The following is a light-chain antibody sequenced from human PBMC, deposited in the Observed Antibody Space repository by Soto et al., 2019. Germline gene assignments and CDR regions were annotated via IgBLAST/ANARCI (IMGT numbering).Light chain of an antibody. CDR2: ATS. CDR3: QQYGSTPFT. J-gene: IGKJ3*01. V-gene: IGKV3-20*01. Sequence: EIVLTQSPGTLSLSPGERATLSCRASQSVSSSYLAWYQQKPGQPPRLVMYATSSRATGIPARFSGSGSGTDFTLTISRLEPEDFAMYYCQQYGSTPFTFGPGTKVDVK. CDR1: QSVSSSY.